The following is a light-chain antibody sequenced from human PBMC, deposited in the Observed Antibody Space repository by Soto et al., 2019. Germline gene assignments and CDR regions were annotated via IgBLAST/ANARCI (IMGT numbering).Light chain of an antibody. J-gene: IGKJ4*01. CDR2: GAS. V-gene: IGKV3D-15*01. CDR1: QSVSSY. CDR3: QQYHDWPRT. Sequence: EIVMTQSPATVSVSPGERATLSCRASQSVSSYLAWYQQKPGQVPRLLIYGASTRATGVPSRFSASGSGTEFPLIISSLQSEDFAVYYCQQYHDWPRTFGGGTKVE.